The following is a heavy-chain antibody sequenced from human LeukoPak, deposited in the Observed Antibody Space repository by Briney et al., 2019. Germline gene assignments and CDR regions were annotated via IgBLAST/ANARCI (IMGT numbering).Heavy chain of an antibody. J-gene: IGHJ1*01. CDR1: GYTFTSYY. V-gene: IGHV1-46*01. CDR3: ARDWYTQDYSSRSEGAEYFQH. Sequence: GASVKVSCKASGYTFTSYYIHWVRQAPGQGLEWMGRINPSGGSTSYAQKFQGRVTMTRDTSTSTVYMELSSLRSEDTAVYYCARDWYTQDYSSRSEGAEYFQHWGQGTLVTVSS. D-gene: IGHD6-13*01. CDR2: INPSGGST.